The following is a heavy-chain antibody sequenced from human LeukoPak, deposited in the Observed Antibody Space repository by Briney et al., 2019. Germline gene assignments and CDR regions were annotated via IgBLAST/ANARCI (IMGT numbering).Heavy chain of an antibody. D-gene: IGHD2/OR15-2a*01. CDR1: GGTFSSYA. CDR2: IIPIFGTA. CDR3: ARGFHYDAFDI. J-gene: IGHJ3*02. Sequence: ASVKVSCKAFGGTFSSYAISWVRQAPGQGLEWMGGIIPIFGTANYAQKFQGRVTITADESTSTAYMELSSLRSEDTAVYYCARGFHYDAFDIWGQGTMVTVSS. V-gene: IGHV1-69*13.